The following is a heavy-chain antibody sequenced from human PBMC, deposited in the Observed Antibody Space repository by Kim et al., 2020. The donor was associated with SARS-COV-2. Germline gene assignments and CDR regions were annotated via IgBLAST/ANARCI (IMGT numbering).Heavy chain of an antibody. J-gene: IGHJ5*02. V-gene: IGHV3-23*01. Sequence: GGSLRLSCAASGFTFSSYAMSWVRQAPGKGLEWVSAISGSGGSTYYADSVKGRFTISRDNSKNTLYLQMNSLRAEDTAVYYCAKSDTKPWFGEEKGWFDPWGQGTLVTVSS. D-gene: IGHD3-10*01. CDR3: AKSDTKPWFGEEKGWFDP. CDR1: GFTFSSYA. CDR2: ISGSGGST.